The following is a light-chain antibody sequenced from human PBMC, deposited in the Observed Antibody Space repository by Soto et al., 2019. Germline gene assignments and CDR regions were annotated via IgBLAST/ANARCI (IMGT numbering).Light chain of an antibody. CDR3: CSYAGTVAYV. V-gene: IGLV2-23*02. CDR1: GSDVGAYNL. J-gene: IGLJ1*01. CDR2: EVN. Sequence: QSLLTHPASLSGSPAQSITISCARTGSDVGAYNLVSWYHQHPGKAPKPIICEVNTRPSGISNRFSGSKSGDTASLTISGLQAEDEADYLCCSYAGTVAYVFVTGTKVTVL.